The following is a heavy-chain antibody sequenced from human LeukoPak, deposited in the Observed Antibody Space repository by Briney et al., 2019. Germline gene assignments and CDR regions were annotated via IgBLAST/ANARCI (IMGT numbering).Heavy chain of an antibody. CDR1: GYTFTSYY. D-gene: IGHD3-22*01. V-gene: IGHV1-46*01. CDR3: AREGYYYDSSGSPPSYFDY. CDR2: INPSGGST. Sequence: ASVTVSCKASGYTFTSYYMHWVRQAPGQGLEWMGIINPSGGSTSYAQKFQGRVTMTRDTSTSTVYMELSSLRSEDTAVYYCAREGYYYDSSGSPPSYFDYWGQGTLVTVSS. J-gene: IGHJ4*02.